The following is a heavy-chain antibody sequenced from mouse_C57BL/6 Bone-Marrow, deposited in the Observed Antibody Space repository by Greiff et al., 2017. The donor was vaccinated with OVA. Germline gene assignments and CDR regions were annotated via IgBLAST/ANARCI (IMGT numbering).Heavy chain of an antibody. J-gene: IGHJ3*01. D-gene: IGHD2-5*01. CDR1: GYTFTSYW. V-gene: IGHV1-53*01. CDR2: INPSNGGT. Sequence: QVQLQQPGTELVKPGASVKLSCKASGYTFTSYWRHWVKQRPGQGLEGIGNINPSNGGTNYTEKFKSKAALTVVKSSSTASMQLSSLTSDDSAVYYCARSGNRGYSNPGFAYWGQGTLVTVSA. CDR3: ARSGNRGYSNPGFAY.